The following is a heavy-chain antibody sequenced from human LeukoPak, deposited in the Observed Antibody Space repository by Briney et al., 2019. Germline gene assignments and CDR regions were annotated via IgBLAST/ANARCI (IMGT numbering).Heavy chain of an antibody. D-gene: IGHD6-19*01. J-gene: IGHJ4*02. CDR2: ISGSDGRA. V-gene: IGHV3-23*01. CDR3: AREKYSSGFFDY. Sequence: GGSLRLSCAASGFTFSSYAMSWVRQAPGKGLEWVSAISGSDGRAYYADSVKGRFTISRDNSKNTLYLQMNSLRAEDTAIYYCAREKYSSGFFDYWGQGTLVTVSS. CDR1: GFTFSSYA.